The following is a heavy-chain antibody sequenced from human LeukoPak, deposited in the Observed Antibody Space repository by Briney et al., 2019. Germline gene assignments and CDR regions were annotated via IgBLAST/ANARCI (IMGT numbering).Heavy chain of an antibody. CDR2: IYSGGST. CDR1: GFTVSSNY. CDR3: ARATYSTTWGIGDFDE. Sequence: GGSLRLSYAASGFTVSSNYMSWVRQAPGKGLEWVSFIYSGGSTYYADSVKGRFTISRDSSKNTLYLQMNSLRADDTAVYYCARATYSTTWGIGDFDEWGQGTLVTVPS. V-gene: IGHV3-53*01. D-gene: IGHD3-16*01. J-gene: IGHJ4*02.